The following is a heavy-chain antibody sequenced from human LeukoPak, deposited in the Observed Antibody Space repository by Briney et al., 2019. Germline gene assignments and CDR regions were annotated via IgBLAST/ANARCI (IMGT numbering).Heavy chain of an antibody. CDR3: ARDLVRWFGEGGYFDY. J-gene: IGHJ4*02. V-gene: IGHV1-2*06. CDR1: GYTFTGYY. CDR2: INPNSGGT. D-gene: IGHD3-10*01. Sequence: ASVKVSCKASGYTFTGYYMHWVRQAPGQGLEWMGRINPNSGGTNFAQKFQGRVTMTRDTSISTAYMELSRLRSDDTAVYYCARDLVRWFGEGGYFDYWGQGTLVTVSS.